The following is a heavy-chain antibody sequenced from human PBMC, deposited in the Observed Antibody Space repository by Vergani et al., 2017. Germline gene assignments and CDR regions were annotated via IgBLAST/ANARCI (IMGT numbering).Heavy chain of an antibody. Sequence: QLQLQESGPGLVKPSETLSLTCTVSGVSIGSNSYYWGWIRQPPGKGLEWIGTIYYTGTTYYNEAHKSRLTISVDTSKNQFSLNLTSVTAADTAVYYCARRNFDASDYWGQGTLVTVSS. D-gene: IGHD1-7*01. CDR2: IYYTGTT. CDR1: GVSIGSNSYY. CDR3: ARRNFDASDY. J-gene: IGHJ4*02. V-gene: IGHV4-39*01.